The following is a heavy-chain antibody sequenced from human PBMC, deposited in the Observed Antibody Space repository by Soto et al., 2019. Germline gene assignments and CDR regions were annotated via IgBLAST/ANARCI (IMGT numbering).Heavy chain of an antibody. J-gene: IGHJ3*02. Sequence: SGPTLVNPTQTLTLTCTLSGFSLDTSGVGVGWIRQPPGKALEWLALIDWDDDKRFSPSLKSRLTITKDTSKNQVVLTMTNMDPVDTATYYCAHKFYDSSGYLFDAFDIWGQGTMVTVSS. V-gene: IGHV2-5*02. CDR1: GFSLDTSGVG. D-gene: IGHD3-22*01. CDR2: IDWDDDK. CDR3: AHKFYDSSGYLFDAFDI.